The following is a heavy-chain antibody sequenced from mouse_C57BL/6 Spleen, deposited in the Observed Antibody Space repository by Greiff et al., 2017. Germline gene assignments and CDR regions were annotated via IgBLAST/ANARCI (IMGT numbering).Heavy chain of an antibody. CDR3: THYGSIFDY. CDR2: IDPENGDT. J-gene: IGHJ2*01. Sequence: EVQLQQSGAELVRPGASVKLSCTASGFNIKDDYMHWVKQRPEQGLEWIGWIDPENGDTEYASKFQGKATITADTSSNTAYLQLSSLTAEDSAVYYCTHYGSIFDYWGQGTTLTVSS. CDR1: GFNIKDDY. V-gene: IGHV14-4*01. D-gene: IGHD1-1*01.